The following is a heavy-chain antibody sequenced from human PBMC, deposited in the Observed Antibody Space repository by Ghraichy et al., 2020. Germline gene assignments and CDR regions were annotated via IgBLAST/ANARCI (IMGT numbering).Heavy chain of an antibody. CDR3: AREGVPPLLGYEPI. CDR1: GGSVSSGNYY. Sequence: SETLSLTCTVSGGSVSSGNYYWSWIRQPPGKGLEWIGYIYYSGSTNYNPSLKSRVTISIDTSKNQFSLKLSSVTAADTAVYYCAREGVPPLLGYEPIWGQGTMVAVSS. V-gene: IGHV4-61*01. CDR2: IYYSGST. J-gene: IGHJ3*02. D-gene: IGHD2-21*01.